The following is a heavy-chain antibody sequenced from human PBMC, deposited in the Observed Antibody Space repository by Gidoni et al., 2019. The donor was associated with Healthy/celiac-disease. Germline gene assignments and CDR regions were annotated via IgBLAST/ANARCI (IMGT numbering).Heavy chain of an antibody. V-gene: IGHV3-23*01. CDR3: AKVKQLVPPSPGRTYYFDY. Sequence: EVQLLESGGGLVQPGGSLRLSCAASGFTFSSSAMSWVRQAPGKGLEWVSAISGSGGSTYYADSVKGRFTISRDNSKNTLYLQMNSLRAEDTAVYYCAKVKQLVPPSPGRTYYFDYWGQGTLVTVSS. CDR2: ISGSGGST. D-gene: IGHD6-6*01. J-gene: IGHJ4*02. CDR1: GFTFSSSA.